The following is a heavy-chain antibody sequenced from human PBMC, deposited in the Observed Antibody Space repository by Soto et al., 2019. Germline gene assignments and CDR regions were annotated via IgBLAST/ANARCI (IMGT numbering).Heavy chain of an antibody. Sequence: ASVKVSCKASGGTFSGYAISWVRQAPGQGLEWMGGIIPIFGTANYAQKFQGRVTITADESTSTAYMELSSLRSEDTAVYYCARDLGHRIAPPYYFDYWGQGTLVTVSS. V-gene: IGHV1-69*13. D-gene: IGHD6-13*01. J-gene: IGHJ4*02. CDR2: IIPIFGTA. CDR1: GGTFSGYA. CDR3: ARDLGHRIAPPYYFDY.